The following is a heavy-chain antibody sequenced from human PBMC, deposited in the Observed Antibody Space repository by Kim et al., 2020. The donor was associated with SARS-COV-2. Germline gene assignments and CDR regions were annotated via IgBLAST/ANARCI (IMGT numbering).Heavy chain of an antibody. CDR3: ARDTLTFPGVTASGASGEPYYYYYGMDV. CDR1: GFTFSSYW. J-gene: IGHJ6*02. Sequence: GGSLRLSCAASGFTFSSYWMSWVRQAPGKGLEWVANIQQDGSEKYYVDSVKGRFTISRDNAKKSLYLQMNSLRAEDTAGYYCARDTLTFPGVTASGASGEPYYYYYGMDVWGQGTTVTVSS. V-gene: IGHV3-7*01. D-gene: IGHD2-21*02. CDR2: IQQDGSEK.